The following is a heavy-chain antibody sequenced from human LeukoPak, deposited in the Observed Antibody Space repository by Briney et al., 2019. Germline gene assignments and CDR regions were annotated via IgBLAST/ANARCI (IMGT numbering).Heavy chain of an antibody. J-gene: IGHJ4*02. CDR1: GYTFTVYY. CDR3: ARDGKETADRNTALDY. CDR2: INTNSGGT. D-gene: IGHD2-21*02. Sequence: ASVKVSCKASGYTFTVYYIHWVRQAPGQGLEWMGRINTNSGGTNYAQMFQGRVTMTRDTSISTAYIELSRLSSDDTAVYYCARDGKETADRNTALDYWGQGSLVTVSS. V-gene: IGHV1-2*06.